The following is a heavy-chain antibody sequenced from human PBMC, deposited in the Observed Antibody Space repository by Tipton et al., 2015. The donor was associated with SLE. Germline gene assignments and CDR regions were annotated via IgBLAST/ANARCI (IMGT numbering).Heavy chain of an antibody. CDR2: ISAYTGNT. V-gene: IGHV1-18*01. CDR1: VYRFTNYG. J-gene: IGHJ3*02. D-gene: IGHD6-13*01. Sequence: QSGAEVKKPGASVKVSCKAFVYRFTNYGISWVRQAPGQGLEWMGWISAYTGNTNYAQKVQGRVTMTRDTSKNQFSLRLSSVTAADTAVYYCARVVAAAGTAFDIWGQGTMVTVSS. CDR3: ARVVAAAGTAFDI.